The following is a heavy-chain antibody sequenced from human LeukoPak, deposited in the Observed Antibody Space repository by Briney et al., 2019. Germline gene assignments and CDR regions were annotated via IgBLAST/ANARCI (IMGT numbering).Heavy chain of an antibody. Sequence: PSETLSLTCTVSGGSISSSSYYWGWIRQPPGKGLEWIGSIYYSGSTYYNPSLKSRVTISVDTSKNQFSLELSSVTAADTAVYYCARHSWVNGYFDFWGQGTLVTVSS. CDR3: ARHSWVNGYFDF. J-gene: IGHJ4*02. D-gene: IGHD4-17*01. CDR1: GGSISSSSYY. V-gene: IGHV4-39*01. CDR2: IYYSGST.